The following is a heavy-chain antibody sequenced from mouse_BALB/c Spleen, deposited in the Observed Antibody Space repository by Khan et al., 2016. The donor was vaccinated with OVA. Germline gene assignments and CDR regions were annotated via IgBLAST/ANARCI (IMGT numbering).Heavy chain of an antibody. Sequence: QVQLKQSGPGLVAPSQSLSLICTVSGFSLTNYGVHWVRQPPGKGLEWLGVMWAGGSTTYNSALMSRLSISIDNSKSQVFLKRNSLQTDDTAMFYCARPYYDSAWFAYWGQGTLVTVSA. CDR2: MWAGGST. CDR1: GFSLTNYG. D-gene: IGHD1-1*01. J-gene: IGHJ3*01. V-gene: IGHV2-9*02. CDR3: ARPYYDSAWFAY.